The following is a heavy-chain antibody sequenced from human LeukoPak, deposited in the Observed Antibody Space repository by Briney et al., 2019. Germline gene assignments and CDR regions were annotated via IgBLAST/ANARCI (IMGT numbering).Heavy chain of an antibody. CDR1: GGPFSGYY. CDR3: ARAPPYQWYSSSYFNWFDP. Sequence: SETLSLTCAVYGGPFSGYYWSWIRQPPGKGLEWIGEINHSGSTNYNPSLKSRVTISVDTSKNQFSLKLSSVTAADTAVYYCARAPPYQWYSSSYFNWFDPWGQGTLVTVSS. J-gene: IGHJ5*02. V-gene: IGHV4-34*01. D-gene: IGHD6-13*01. CDR2: INHSGST.